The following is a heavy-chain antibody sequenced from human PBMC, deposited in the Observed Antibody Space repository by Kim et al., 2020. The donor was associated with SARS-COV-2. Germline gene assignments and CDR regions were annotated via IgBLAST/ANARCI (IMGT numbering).Heavy chain of an antibody. J-gene: IGHJ5*02. CDR3: ARDQVNSSSWSSLNA. D-gene: IGHD6-13*01. Sequence: DTVKVRFSITRDNCKNTLYLQMNSLRAEDTAVYYCARDQVNSSSWSSLNAWGQGTLVTVSS. V-gene: IGHV3-30*07.